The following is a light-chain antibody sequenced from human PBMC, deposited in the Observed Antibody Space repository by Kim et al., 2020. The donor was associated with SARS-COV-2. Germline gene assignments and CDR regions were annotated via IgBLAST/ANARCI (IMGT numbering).Light chain of an antibody. CDR2: SAS. J-gene: IGKJ1*01. V-gene: IGKV3-20*01. CDR3: HQYGSSPRT. CDR1: ETISSTY. Sequence: SPGETATLSCRASETISSTYLAWYQQKPGQAPRLLIYSASSRATGIPDRFSGSESATDFVLTISRLEPEDFAVYYCHQYGSSPRTFGQGTKVDIK.